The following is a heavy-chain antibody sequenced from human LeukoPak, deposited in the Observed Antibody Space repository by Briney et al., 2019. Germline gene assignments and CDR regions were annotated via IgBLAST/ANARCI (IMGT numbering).Heavy chain of an antibody. CDR1: GGSFSGYY. V-gene: IGHV4-34*01. D-gene: IGHD5-18*01. CDR2: INHSGST. CDR3: ASRSGYSYGALDY. J-gene: IGHJ4*02. Sequence: SETLSLTCAVYGGSFSGYYWSWIRQPPGKGLEWIGEINHSGSTNYNPSLESRVTISVDTSKNQFSLKLSSVTAADTAVYYCASRSGYSYGALDYWGQGTLVTVSS.